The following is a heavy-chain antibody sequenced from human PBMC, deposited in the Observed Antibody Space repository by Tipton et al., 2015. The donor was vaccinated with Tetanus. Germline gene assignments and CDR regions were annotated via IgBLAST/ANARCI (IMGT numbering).Heavy chain of an antibody. D-gene: IGHD3-22*01. CDR2: IEPNSGGI. Sequence: QVQLVQSGAEMKKPGASVKVSCKASGYTFTGYYMYWVRQAPGQGLEWIGWIEPNSGGIVYAQKFQGRVTMTGDTSISTAYMELRSLRSDDTAVYYCARDRGDYIYYRMGVWGPGTTVTVS. V-gene: IGHV1-2*02. CDR1: GYTFTGYY. CDR3: ARDRGDYIYYRMGV. J-gene: IGHJ6*02.